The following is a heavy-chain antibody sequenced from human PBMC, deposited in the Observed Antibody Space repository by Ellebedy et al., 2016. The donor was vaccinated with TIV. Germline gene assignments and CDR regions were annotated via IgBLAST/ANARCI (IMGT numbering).Heavy chain of an antibody. J-gene: IGHJ4*02. CDR3: ARGGMGRAVFGVLWPFDY. D-gene: IGHD3-3*01. V-gene: IGHV3-21*01. Sequence: GGSLRLSXAASRFDFSSYSMNWVRQAPGKGLEWVSSITSRSSYKYYAESVRGRFTISRDNAKNSLYLQMNSLRAEDTAVYYCARGGMGRAVFGVLWPFDYWGQGTLVTVSS. CDR1: RFDFSSYS. CDR2: ITSRSSYK.